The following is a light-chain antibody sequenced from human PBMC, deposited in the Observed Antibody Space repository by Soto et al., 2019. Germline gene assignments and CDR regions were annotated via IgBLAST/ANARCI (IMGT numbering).Light chain of an antibody. J-gene: IGLJ2*01. CDR2: RNN. CDR1: SSNIGSNF. Sequence: QSVLTQPPSASGTPGQRVTLSCSGSSSNIGSNFVYWYQQLPGTAPKLLIFRNNHRPSGVPDRFSGSKSGTSASLAISGLRSEDEADYYCAAWDDSLSVVFGGGTKLTVL. V-gene: IGLV1-47*01. CDR3: AAWDDSLSVV.